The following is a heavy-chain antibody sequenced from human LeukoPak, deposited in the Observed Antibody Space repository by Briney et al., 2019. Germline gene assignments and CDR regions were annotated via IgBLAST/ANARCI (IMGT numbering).Heavy chain of an antibody. Sequence: PGGSLRLSCAASGFTFYNYAMHWVRQAPGKGLEWVAAISYDESVKNYADSVKGRFTISRDNSKNTLYLHMNSLRAEDTAVYYCAELGITMIGGVWGKGTTVTISS. D-gene: IGHD3-10*02. CDR2: ISYDESVK. CDR3: AELGITMIGGV. J-gene: IGHJ6*04. CDR1: GFTFYNYA. V-gene: IGHV3-30*04.